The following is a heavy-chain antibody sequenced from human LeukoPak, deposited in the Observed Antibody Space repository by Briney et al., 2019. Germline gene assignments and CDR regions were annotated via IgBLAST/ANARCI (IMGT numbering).Heavy chain of an antibody. V-gene: IGHV4-34*01. CDR1: GGSFSSYY. CDR2: INSSGSA. J-gene: IGHJ6*02. Sequence: SETLSLTCTVYGGSFSSYYWSWIRQPPGKGLEWIGEINSSGSANYTPSLKSRATMSVDTSKNQFSLKLSSVTAADTAVYYCARDGMDVWGQGTTVTVSS. CDR3: ARDGMDV.